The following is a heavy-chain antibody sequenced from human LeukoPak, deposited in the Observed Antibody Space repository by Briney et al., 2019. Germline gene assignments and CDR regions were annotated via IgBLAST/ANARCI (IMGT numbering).Heavy chain of an antibody. V-gene: IGHV1-18*01. J-gene: IGHJ3*02. CDR2: ISAYNGNT. Sequence: EASVKVSCKASGYTFTNYDINWVRQATGQGLEWMGWISAYNGNTNYEQKLQGRVTMTTDTSTSTAYMELRSLRSDDTAVYYCASLKNSYDSSGYLVTDAFDIWGQGTMVTVSS. CDR3: ASLKNSYDSSGYLVTDAFDI. CDR1: GYTFTNYD. D-gene: IGHD3-22*01.